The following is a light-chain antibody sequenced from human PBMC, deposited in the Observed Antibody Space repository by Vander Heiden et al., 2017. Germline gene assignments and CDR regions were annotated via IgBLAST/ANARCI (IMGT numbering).Light chain of an antibody. J-gene: IGLJ2*01. CDR3: QAWDSSVV. Sequence: SYELTQPPSVSVPPGQTASITCSGDKLGDKFACWYQQKPGQSPVLVIYQDTERPSGIPGRFSGSNSGNTATLTISGTQAMDEAYYYCQAWDSSVVFGGGTKLTVL. CDR1: KLGDKF. CDR2: QDT. V-gene: IGLV3-1*01.